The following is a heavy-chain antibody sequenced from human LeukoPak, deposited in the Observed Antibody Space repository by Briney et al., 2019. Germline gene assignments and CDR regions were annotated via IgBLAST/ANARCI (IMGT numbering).Heavy chain of an antibody. CDR3: ARGIAVAGTNFDY. Sequence: ASVKVSCKASGYTFIGYYMHLVRQAPGQGLEWMGWINPNSGGTNYAQKFQGRVTMTRDTSISTAYMELSRLRSDDTAVYYCARGIAVAGTNFDYWGQGTLVTVSS. D-gene: IGHD6-19*01. CDR2: INPNSGGT. V-gene: IGHV1-2*02. J-gene: IGHJ4*02. CDR1: GYTFIGYY.